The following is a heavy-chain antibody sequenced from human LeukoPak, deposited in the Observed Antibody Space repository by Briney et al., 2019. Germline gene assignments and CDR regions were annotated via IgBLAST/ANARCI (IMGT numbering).Heavy chain of an antibody. CDR2: IYYSGST. Sequence: SETLSLTCTVSGGSISSYYWSWIRQPPGKGLEWIGSIYYSGSTYYNPSLKSRVTISVDTSKNQFSLKLSSVTAADTAVYYCARAPRGYSGSRRGWYFDLWGRGTLVTVSS. D-gene: IGHD5-12*01. CDR3: ARAPRGYSGSRRGWYFDL. V-gene: IGHV4-39*07. CDR1: GGSISSYY. J-gene: IGHJ2*01.